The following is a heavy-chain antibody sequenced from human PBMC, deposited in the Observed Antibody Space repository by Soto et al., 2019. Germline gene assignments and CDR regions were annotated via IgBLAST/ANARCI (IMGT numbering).Heavy chain of an antibody. V-gene: IGHV4-59*01. D-gene: IGHD6-13*01. J-gene: IGHJ4*02. Sequence: SETLSLTCTVSGGSISSNYWTWIRQPPGKGLEWLGYVYNSGSTNYNPSLKSRVTISEDTSKSQFSLKVNSMTAADTAVYYCARYRREAVAGYTLDNWGQGILVTVSS. CDR3: ARYRREAVAGYTLDN. CDR2: VYNSGST. CDR1: GGSISSNY.